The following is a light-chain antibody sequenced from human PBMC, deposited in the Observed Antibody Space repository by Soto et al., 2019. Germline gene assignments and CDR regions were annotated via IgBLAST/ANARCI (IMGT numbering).Light chain of an antibody. J-gene: IGLJ3*02. Sequence: QSVLTQPPSASGTPGQRVTISCSGSSSNIGSNTVNWYQQLPGTAPKLLIYSNNQRRSGVPDRFSGSKSGTSASLAISGLQSEDEADYYCAAWDDSLWVFGGGTKLTVL. CDR2: SNN. CDR3: AAWDDSLWV. V-gene: IGLV1-44*01. CDR1: SSNIGSNT.